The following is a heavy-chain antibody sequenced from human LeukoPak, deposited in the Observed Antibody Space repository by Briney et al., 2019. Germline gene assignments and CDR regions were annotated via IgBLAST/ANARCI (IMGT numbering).Heavy chain of an antibody. CDR2: IYYSGST. Sequence: PSETLSLTCTVSGGSISSGDYYWSWIRHPPGKGLEWIGYIYYSGSTYYNPSLKSRITISVDTSKTQFSLKLSSVTAADTAVYYCARGGSHLVVPDWFNPWGQGTLVTVSS. D-gene: IGHD2-15*01. CDR3: ARGGSHLVVPDWFNP. V-gene: IGHV4-30-4*08. J-gene: IGHJ5*02. CDR1: GGSISSGDYY.